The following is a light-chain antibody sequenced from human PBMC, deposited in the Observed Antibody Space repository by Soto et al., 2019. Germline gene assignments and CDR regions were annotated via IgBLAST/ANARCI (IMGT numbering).Light chain of an antibody. CDR3: ISYITAGTYV. Sequence: QSVLTQPASVSGSPGQSITISCIGTSTDIGTYNYVAWYQQHPAKTPKLIIYHVSYRPLGASNRFSGSKSAKTASLTISGLQAEDEADYYWISYITAGTYVLRTGTKVTXL. CDR2: HVS. CDR1: STDIGTYNY. V-gene: IGLV2-14*01. J-gene: IGLJ1*01.